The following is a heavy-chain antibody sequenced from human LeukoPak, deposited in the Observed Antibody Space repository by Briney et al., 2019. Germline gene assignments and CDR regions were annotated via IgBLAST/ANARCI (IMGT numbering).Heavy chain of an antibody. CDR3: AKGFSVRGRFDP. D-gene: IGHD2-15*01. V-gene: IGHV3-23*01. Sequence: GGSVRLSCVVSGLTFSSNSMSWVRQPPGMGLEWVSGISVSGITVYADSVKGRLTISRDNSKNTLYLQMNNLRAEDTALYYCAKGFSVRGRFDPWGQGTQVTVSS. CDR1: GLTFSSNS. J-gene: IGHJ5*02. CDR2: ISVSGIT.